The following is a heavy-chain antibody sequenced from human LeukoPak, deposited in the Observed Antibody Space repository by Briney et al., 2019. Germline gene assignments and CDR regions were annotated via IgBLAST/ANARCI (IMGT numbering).Heavy chain of an antibody. J-gene: IGHJ4*02. Sequence: SETLSLTCAVYGGSFSGYYWSLIRQPPGKGLEWIGEINHSGSTNYNPSLKSRVTISVDTSKNQFSLKLSSVTAADTAVYYCAREPSYYYGSGSYYYWGQGTLVTVSS. CDR3: AREPSYYYGSGSYYY. CDR1: GGSFSGYY. V-gene: IGHV4-34*01. CDR2: INHSGST. D-gene: IGHD3-10*01.